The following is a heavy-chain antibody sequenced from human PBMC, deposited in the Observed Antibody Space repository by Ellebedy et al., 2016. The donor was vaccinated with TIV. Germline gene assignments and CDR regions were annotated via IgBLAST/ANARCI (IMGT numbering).Heavy chain of an antibody. J-gene: IGHJ4*02. CDR1: GFTFNNYA. V-gene: IGHV3-30-3*01. CDR2: LSFDGSSV. CDR3: ARDLDKSSGWYGGATY. D-gene: IGHD6-19*01. Sequence: GESLKISCAASGFTFNNYAMHWVRQAPGKGLGWVAVLSFDGSSVFYADSVKGRFTISRDNSMTTLYLEMNSLRAEDAAVYYCARDLDKSSGWYGGATYWGQGTLVTVSS.